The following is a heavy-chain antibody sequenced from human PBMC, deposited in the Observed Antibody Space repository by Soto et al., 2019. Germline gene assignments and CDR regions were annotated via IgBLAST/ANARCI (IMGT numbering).Heavy chain of an antibody. Sequence: QVQLVQSGAEVKKPGASVKVSCKASGYAFSQFYIHWMRQAPGQGLEWMGWINPNSGRTKFAQKFQGWVPIDKGTVNKTGLFEVGWVKSDAPALYFCAGRSGGTTATLDYYYFYMDVWGKGTTVTVSS. CDR3: AGRSGGTTATLDYYYFYMDV. CDR2: INPNSGRT. CDR1: GYAFSQFY. D-gene: IGHD4-17*01. J-gene: IGHJ6*03. V-gene: IGHV1-2*04.